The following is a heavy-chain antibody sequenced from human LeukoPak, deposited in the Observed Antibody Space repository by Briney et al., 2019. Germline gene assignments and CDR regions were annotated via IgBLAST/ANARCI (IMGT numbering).Heavy chain of an antibody. D-gene: IGHD1-14*01. CDR2: IYYSGST. V-gene: IGHV4-59*01. CDR1: GGSISSYY. J-gene: IGHJ4*02. Sequence: SETLSLTCTVSGGSISSYYWSWIRQPPGKGLEWIGYIYYSGSTNYNPSLKSRVTISVDTSKNQFSLKLSSVTAADTAVYYCATGITEVVYYFDYWGQGTLVTVSS. CDR3: ATGITEVVYYFDY.